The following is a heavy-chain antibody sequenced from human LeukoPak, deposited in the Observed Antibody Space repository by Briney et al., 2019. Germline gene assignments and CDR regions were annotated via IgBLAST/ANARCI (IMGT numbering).Heavy chain of an antibody. D-gene: IGHD6-13*01. CDR1: GGTFSSYA. CDR2: IIPIFGTA. CDR3: ARVPAGYSSSWYTGKFDI. Sequence: ASVKVSCKASGGTFSSYAISWVRQAPGQGLEWMGRIIPIFGTANYAQKFQGRVTITTDESTSTAYMELSSLRSEDTAVYYCARVPAGYSSSWYTGKFDIWGQGTMVTVSS. V-gene: IGHV1-69*05. J-gene: IGHJ3*02.